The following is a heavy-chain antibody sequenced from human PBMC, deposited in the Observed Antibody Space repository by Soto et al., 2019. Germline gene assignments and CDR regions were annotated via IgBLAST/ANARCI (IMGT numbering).Heavy chain of an antibody. Sequence: QITFKESGPTLVKPKQTLALTSTFSGFSVTSHGVGVGWIRQPPGKALEWLAVIFWDDDKRYSPSLESRLSIARDTSKDQVFLTMTNMESVDTATYYCALLNDGDYTFWGQGTRVTVSS. CDR2: IFWDDDK. V-gene: IGHV2-5*02. CDR1: GFSVTSHGVG. CDR3: ALLNDGDYTF. D-gene: IGHD4-17*01. J-gene: IGHJ4*02.